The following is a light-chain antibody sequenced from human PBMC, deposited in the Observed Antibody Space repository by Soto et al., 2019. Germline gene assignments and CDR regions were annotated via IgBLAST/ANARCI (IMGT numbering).Light chain of an antibody. J-gene: IGKJ4*01. V-gene: IGKV3-20*01. CDR1: QSVSSSY. Sequence: EIVLTQSPGTLSLSPGERATLSCRASQSVSSSYLAWYQQKPGQAPRLLIYGATSRATGTPDRISGSGSGTDFTLTISRLETEDFAVYYCQQYGSSPLTFGGGPKVE. CDR3: QQYGSSPLT. CDR2: GAT.